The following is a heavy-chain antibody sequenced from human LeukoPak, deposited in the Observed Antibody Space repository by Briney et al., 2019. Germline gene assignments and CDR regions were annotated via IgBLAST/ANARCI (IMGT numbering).Heavy chain of an antibody. CDR3: ARVPGRAPDY. V-gene: IGHV3-7*01. D-gene: IGHD1-26*01. CDR1: GFTFSNYW. J-gene: IGHJ4*02. CDR2: IKQDGSEK. Sequence: GGSLRLSCAASGFTFSNYWMSWVRQAPGKGLEWVANIKQDGSEKHYADSVKGRFTISRDNAKNSVYLQMNSLRAEDTAVYYCARVPGRAPDYWGQGTLVTVSS.